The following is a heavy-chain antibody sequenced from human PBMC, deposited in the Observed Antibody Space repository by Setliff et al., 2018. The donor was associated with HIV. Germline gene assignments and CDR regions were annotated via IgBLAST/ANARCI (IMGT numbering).Heavy chain of an antibody. CDR1: GFAFSTYA. CDR2: SGPDGSDT. J-gene: IGHJ4*02. CDR3: ARDTPPIY. V-gene: IGHV3-74*01. Sequence: PGESLKISCAASGFAFSTYAMHWVRQAPGKGLVWVSRSGPDGSDTNYADFVKGRFIISRDNARNMLYLQLNSLRAEDTAVYYCARDTPPIYWGQGTLVTVSS.